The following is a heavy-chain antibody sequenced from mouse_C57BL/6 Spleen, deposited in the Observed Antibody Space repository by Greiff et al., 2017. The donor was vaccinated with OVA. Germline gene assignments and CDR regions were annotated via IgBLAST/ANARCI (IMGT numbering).Heavy chain of an antibody. CDR3: ARGNWDYWYFDV. CDR2: INPGSGGT. Sequence: VKLQESGAELVRPGTSVKVSCKASGYAFTNYLIEWVKQRPGQGLEWIGVINPGSGGTNYNEKFKGKATLTADKSSSTAYMQLSSLTSEDSAVYFCARGNWDYWYFDVWGTGTTVTVSS. D-gene: IGHD4-1*01. V-gene: IGHV1-54*01. CDR1: GYAFTNYL. J-gene: IGHJ1*03.